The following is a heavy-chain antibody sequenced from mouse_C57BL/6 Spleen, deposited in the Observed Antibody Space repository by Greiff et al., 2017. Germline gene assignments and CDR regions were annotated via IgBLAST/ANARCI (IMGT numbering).Heavy chain of an antibody. Sequence: QVQLQQPGAELVKPGASVKLSCKASGYTFTSYWMHWVKQRPGQGLEWIGMIHPNSGSTNYNEKFKSKATLTVDKSSSTAYMQLSSLTSEDSAVYYCARKYYDSYAMDYWGQGTSLTVSS. J-gene: IGHJ4*01. CDR3: ARKYYDSYAMDY. CDR2: IHPNSGST. CDR1: GYTFTSYW. V-gene: IGHV1-64*01. D-gene: IGHD2-4*01.